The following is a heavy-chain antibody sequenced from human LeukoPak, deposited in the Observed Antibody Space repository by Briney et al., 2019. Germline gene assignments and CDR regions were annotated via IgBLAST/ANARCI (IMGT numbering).Heavy chain of an antibody. CDR2: ISSSSSYI. D-gene: IGHD3-22*01. CDR1: GFTFSSYS. J-gene: IGHJ1*01. Sequence: GGSLRLSCAASGFTFSSYSMNWVRQAPGKGLEWVSSISSSSSYIYYADSVKGRFTISRDNATNSLYLQMNSLRAEDTAVYYCATYSSLNRREFQFWGQGTLLTVSS. CDR3: ATYSSLNRREFQF. V-gene: IGHV3-21*01.